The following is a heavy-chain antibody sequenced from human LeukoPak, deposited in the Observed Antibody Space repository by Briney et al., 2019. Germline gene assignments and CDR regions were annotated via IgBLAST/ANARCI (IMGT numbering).Heavy chain of an antibody. J-gene: IGHJ6*03. Sequence: PGGSLRLSCAASGFTFSSYGMHWVRQAPGKGLEWVAFIRYDGSNKYYADSVKGRFTISRDNSKNTLYLQMNSLRAEDTAVYYCAKIARNYGDYGERYYYYYMDVWGKETTVTVSS. D-gene: IGHD4-17*01. CDR3: AKIARNYGDYGERYYYYYMDV. V-gene: IGHV3-30*02. CDR2: IRYDGSNK. CDR1: GFTFSSYG.